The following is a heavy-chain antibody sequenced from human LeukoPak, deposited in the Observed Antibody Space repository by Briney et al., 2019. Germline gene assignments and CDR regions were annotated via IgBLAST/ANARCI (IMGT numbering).Heavy chain of an antibody. D-gene: IGHD5-12*01. CDR1: GYTFTSYD. V-gene: IGHV1-8*01. CDR2: MNPNSGNT. J-gene: IGHJ6*03. CDR3: ARVLGYSGYDTLYYNYYYYMDV. Sequence: ASVKVSCKASGYTFTSYDINWVRQATGQGLEWMGWMNPNSGNTGYAQKFQGRVTMTRNTSISTAYMELSSLRSEDTAVYYCARVLGYSGYDTLYYNYYYYMDVWGKGTTVTISS.